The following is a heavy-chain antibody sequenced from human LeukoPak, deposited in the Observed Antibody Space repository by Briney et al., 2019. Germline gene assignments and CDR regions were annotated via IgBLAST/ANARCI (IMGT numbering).Heavy chain of an antibody. CDR2: VNYNGRT. CDR1: GGSFSGHY. D-gene: IGHD4-11*01. Sequence: PSETLSLTCAVSGGSFSGHYWVWVRQPPGKGLEWIGEVNYNGRTNYNPSLKSRVSISVDTSKNQFSLMLSSVTAADTAVYYCARNRSLTTTPGFDHWGQGTLVTVSS. V-gene: IGHV4-34*01. J-gene: IGHJ4*02. CDR3: ARNRSLTTTPGFDH.